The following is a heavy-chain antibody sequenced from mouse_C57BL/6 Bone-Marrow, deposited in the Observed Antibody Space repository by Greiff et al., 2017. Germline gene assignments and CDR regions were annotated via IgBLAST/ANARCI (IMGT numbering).Heavy chain of an antibody. Sequence: QVQLQQSGAELVRPGTSVKLSCKASGYTFTSYWMHWVKQRPGQGLEWIGVIDPSDSYTNYNQKFKGKATLTVDTSSSTAYMQLSSLTSEDSAVYYCARCGSGFAMDYWGQGTSVTVSS. J-gene: IGHJ4*01. D-gene: IGHD3-2*02. CDR2: IDPSDSYT. V-gene: IGHV1-59*01. CDR3: ARCGSGFAMDY. CDR1: GYTFTSYW.